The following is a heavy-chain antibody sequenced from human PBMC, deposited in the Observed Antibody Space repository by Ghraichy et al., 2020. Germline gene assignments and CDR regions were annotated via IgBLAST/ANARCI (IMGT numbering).Heavy chain of an antibody. CDR2: INHSGST. J-gene: IGHJ4*02. Sequence: SETPSLTCAVYGGSFSGYYWSWIRQPPGKGLEWIGEINHSGSTNYNPSLKSRVTISVDTSKNQFSLKLSSVTAADTAVYYCARRGSQGLGYWGQGTLVTVSS. CDR1: GGSFSGYY. V-gene: IGHV4-34*01. CDR3: ARRGSQGLGY. D-gene: IGHD1-26*01.